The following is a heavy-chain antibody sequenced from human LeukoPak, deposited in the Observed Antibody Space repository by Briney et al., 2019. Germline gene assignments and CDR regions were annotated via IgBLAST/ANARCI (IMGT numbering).Heavy chain of an antibody. Sequence: GGSLRLSCAASGSTSSNYWMSWVRQAPGKGLEWVANIKQDGSEKYYVDSVKGRFTVSRDNAKNSLYLQMNSLRAEDTAVYYCARDRWHNWNFWYFDYWGQGTLVTVSS. V-gene: IGHV3-7*01. CDR1: GSTSSNYW. CDR2: IKQDGSEK. D-gene: IGHD1-7*01. J-gene: IGHJ4*02. CDR3: ARDRWHNWNFWYFDY.